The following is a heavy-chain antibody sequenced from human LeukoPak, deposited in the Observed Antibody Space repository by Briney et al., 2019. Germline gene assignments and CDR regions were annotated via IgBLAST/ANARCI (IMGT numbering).Heavy chain of an antibody. CDR2: TYYRSKWYN. V-gene: IGHV6-1*01. CDR1: GDSVSNNSAA. J-gene: IGHJ5*02. D-gene: IGHD2-2*01. Sequence: SQTLSLTCATSGDSVSNNSAAWNWIRQSPSRGLEWLGRTYYRSKWYNDYAVSVKSRITINPDTSKNQFSLQLNSVTPEDTAVYYCARDCHSTSRYFNWFDPWGQGTLVTVSS. CDR3: ARDCHSTSRYFNWFDP.